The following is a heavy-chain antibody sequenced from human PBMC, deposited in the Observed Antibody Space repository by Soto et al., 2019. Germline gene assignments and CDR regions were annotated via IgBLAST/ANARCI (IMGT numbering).Heavy chain of an antibody. CDR2: ITGGGGNT. CDR3: ANKRWDVYADNGSRYSHYGMDV. Sequence: PGGSLRLSCVASGFTFSSYAMSWVRQAPGKGLEWVSGITGGGGNTFYVDSVKGRFTISRDNAKNTLYLQMQSLRDEDTARYFCANKRWDVYADNGSRYSHYGMDVWGKGTTVTVSS. CDR1: GFTFSSYA. V-gene: IGHV3-23*01. J-gene: IGHJ6*04. D-gene: IGHD2-15*01.